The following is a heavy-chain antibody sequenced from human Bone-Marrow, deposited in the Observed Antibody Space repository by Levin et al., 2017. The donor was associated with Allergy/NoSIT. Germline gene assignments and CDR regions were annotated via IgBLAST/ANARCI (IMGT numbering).Heavy chain of an antibody. CDR3: ARGPTVTNYYYGMDV. CDR2: IYYSGST. CDR1: GGSIRSYY. Sequence: SQTLSLPCTVSGGSIRSYYWSWIRQPPGKGLEWIGYIYYSGSTNYNPSLKSRVTISVDTSKKQFSLKLDSVTAADTAVYYCARGPTVTNYYYGMDVWGQGTTVTVSS. J-gene: IGHJ6*02. D-gene: IGHD4-17*01. V-gene: IGHV4-59*01.